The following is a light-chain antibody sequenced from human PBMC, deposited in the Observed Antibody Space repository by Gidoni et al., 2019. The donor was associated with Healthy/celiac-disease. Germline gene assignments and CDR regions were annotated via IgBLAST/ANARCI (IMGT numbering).Light chain of an antibody. J-gene: IGKJ2*01. CDR3: QQSYSTPYT. CDR1: QSISSY. CDR2: AAS. Sequence: DLHMTQSPSSLSASVGDRVTITCRASQSISSYLNWYQQKPGKAPKLLIYAASSLQSGVPSRFSGSGSGTDFTFTISSLQPEDFATYYCQQSYSTPYTFGQGTKLEIK. V-gene: IGKV1-39*01.